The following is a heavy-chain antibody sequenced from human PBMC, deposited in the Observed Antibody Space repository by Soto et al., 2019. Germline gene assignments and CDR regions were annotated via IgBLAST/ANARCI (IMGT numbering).Heavy chain of an antibody. J-gene: IGHJ4*02. CDR2: ISGSGGST. D-gene: IGHD3-3*01. CDR3: AKDITTPVTIFGVVNESPTAL. CDR1: GFTFSSYA. Sequence: PGGSLRLSCAASGFTFSSYAMSWVRQAPGKGLEWVSAISGSGGSTYYADSVKGRFTISRDNSKNTLYLQMNSLRAEDTAVYYCAKDITTPVTIFGVVNESPTALWGQGTLVTVSS. V-gene: IGHV3-23*01.